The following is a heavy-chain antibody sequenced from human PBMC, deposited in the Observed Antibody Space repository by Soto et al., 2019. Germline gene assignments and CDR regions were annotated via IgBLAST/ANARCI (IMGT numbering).Heavy chain of an antibody. V-gene: IGHV4-39*07. D-gene: IGHD2-2*01. CDR1: GGSISSSSYY. CDR2: INHSGST. Sequence: SETLSLTCTVSGGSISSSSYYWSWIRQPPGKGLEWIGEINHSGSTNYNPSLKSRVTISVDRSKNQFSLKLSSVTAADTAVYYCARVPDRWGQGTLVTVSS. CDR3: ARVPDR. J-gene: IGHJ5*02.